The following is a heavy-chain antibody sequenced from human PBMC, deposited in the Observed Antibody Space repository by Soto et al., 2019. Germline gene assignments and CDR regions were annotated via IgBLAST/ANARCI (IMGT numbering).Heavy chain of an antibody. CDR3: AREANMDV. Sequence: GASVKVSCKASGYTFTSYGIGWVRQAPGQGLEWMGWISAYNGNTNYAQKLQGRVTITRDTSASTAYMELTSLRSEDTAVYYCAREANMDVWGQGTTVTVSS. V-gene: IGHV1-18*01. CDR2: ISAYNGNT. CDR1: GYTFTSYG. J-gene: IGHJ6*02.